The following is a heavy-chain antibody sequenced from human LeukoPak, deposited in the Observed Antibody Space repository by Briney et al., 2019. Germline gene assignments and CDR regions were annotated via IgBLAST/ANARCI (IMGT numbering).Heavy chain of an antibody. Sequence: PSETLSLTCTVSGGSLSTYYWSWIRQPPGKGLEWIGYIFYTGSTNYNPSLKSRVTISVDTSKNQFSLKLSSVTAADTAVYYCAREVVPAAEFDYWGQGTLVTVSS. D-gene: IGHD2-2*01. CDR1: GGSLSTYY. J-gene: IGHJ4*02. CDR3: AREVVPAAEFDY. V-gene: IGHV4-59*01. CDR2: IFYTGST.